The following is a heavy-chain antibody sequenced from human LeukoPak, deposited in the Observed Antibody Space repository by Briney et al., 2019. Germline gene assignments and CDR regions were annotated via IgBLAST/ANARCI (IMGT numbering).Heavy chain of an antibody. J-gene: IGHJ4*02. D-gene: IGHD4-17*01. CDR2: ISSSGSYT. CDR3: ARPRGAYGDYSGYFDY. V-gene: IGHV3-21*06. CDR1: QFTFSGYT. Sequence: GGSLRLSCAASQFTFSGYTTNWVRQAPGKGLEWVSSISSSGSYTNYADSVKGRFTISRDNAKNSLYLQMNNLRAEDTAVYYCARPRGAYGDYSGYFDYWGQGTLVTVSS.